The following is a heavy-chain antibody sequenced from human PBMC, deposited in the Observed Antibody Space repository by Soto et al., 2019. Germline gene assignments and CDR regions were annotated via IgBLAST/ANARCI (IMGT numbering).Heavy chain of an antibody. J-gene: IGHJ3*02. CDR3: ATRGYYDSSGSNDAFDI. CDR2: IYHSGST. Sequence: QVQLQESGPGLVKPSGTLSLTCAVSGGSISSSNWWSWVRQPPGKGLEWIGEIYHSGSTNYNPSLKSRVTRSVDKSKNQFSLKLSSVTAADTAVYYCATRGYYDSSGSNDAFDIWGQGTMVTVSS. CDR1: GGSISSSNW. V-gene: IGHV4-4*02. D-gene: IGHD3-22*01.